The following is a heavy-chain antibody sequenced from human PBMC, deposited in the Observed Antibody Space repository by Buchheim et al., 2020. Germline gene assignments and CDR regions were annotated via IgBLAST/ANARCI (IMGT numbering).Heavy chain of an antibody. CDR2: ISYDGSNT. D-gene: IGHD1-20*01. CDR3: ARSNWNDY. CDR1: GFNFSNYA. Sequence: QVQLVDSGGGVVQPGRSLRLSCAASGFNFSNYAMNWVRQAPGKGLEWVAIISYDGSNTYYADSLKGRFSISRDNSKNTLYLQMNSLRTEDTAVYYCARSNWNDYWGQGTL. J-gene: IGHJ4*02. V-gene: IGHV3-30*04.